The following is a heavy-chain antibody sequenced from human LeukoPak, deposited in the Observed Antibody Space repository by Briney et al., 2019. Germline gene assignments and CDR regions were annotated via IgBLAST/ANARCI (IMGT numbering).Heavy chain of an antibody. CDR1: GFMFSSNW. J-gene: IGHJ4*02. CDR3: ARDLAFSRLDY. Sequence: GSLRLSCAASGFMFSSNWMSWVRLAPGKGLEWVASINPDGIKRYSADSVKGRFTISRDNARNSLYLQMDSLRVEDTAFYYCARDLAFSRLDYWGQGVLVTVSS. V-gene: IGHV3-7*01. D-gene: IGHD2/OR15-2a*01. CDR2: INPDGIKR.